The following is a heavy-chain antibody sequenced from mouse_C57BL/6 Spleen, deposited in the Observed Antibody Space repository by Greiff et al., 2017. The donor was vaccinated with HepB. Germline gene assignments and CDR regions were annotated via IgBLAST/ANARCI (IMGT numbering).Heavy chain of an antibody. Sequence: QVQLQQSGAELARPGASVKLSCKASGYTFTSYGISWVKQRTGQGLEWIGEIYHRSGNTYYNEKLKGKATLTADKSSSTAYMEVRSLTSEDSAVYVCAWTGTGWLAYWGQGTLVTVSA. CDR3: AWTGTGWLAY. J-gene: IGHJ3*01. CDR1: GYTFTSYG. D-gene: IGHD4-1*01. CDR2: IYHRSGNT. V-gene: IGHV1-81*01.